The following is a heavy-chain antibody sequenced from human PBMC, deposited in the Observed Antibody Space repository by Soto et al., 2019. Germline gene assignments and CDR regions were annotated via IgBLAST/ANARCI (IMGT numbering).Heavy chain of an antibody. D-gene: IGHD1-7*01. J-gene: IGHJ6*02. CDR2: INPNSGGT. CDR3: ARVVHNWNYGGDFGMDV. CDR1: GYTFTGYD. Sequence: ASVKVSCKASGYTFTGYDMHWVRQAPGQGLEWMGWINPNSGGTNYAQKFQGWVTMTRDTSISTAYMELSRLRSDDTAVYYCARVVHNWNYGGDFGMDVWGQGTTVTVSS. V-gene: IGHV1-2*04.